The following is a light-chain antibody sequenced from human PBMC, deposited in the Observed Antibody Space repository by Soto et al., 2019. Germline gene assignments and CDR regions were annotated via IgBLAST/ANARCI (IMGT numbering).Light chain of an antibody. CDR1: QSVSSSY. J-gene: IGKJ1*01. CDR2: GAS. V-gene: IGKV3-20*01. CDR3: QQFGSSSWT. Sequence: ESVLTQSPGTLSLSPGEKATLSCRASQSVSSSYLAGYQQKPGQAPRLLIYGASSRATGIPDRFSGSGSGTEFTLTVSRLEPEDFAVYYCQQFGSSSWTFGQGTKVDIK.